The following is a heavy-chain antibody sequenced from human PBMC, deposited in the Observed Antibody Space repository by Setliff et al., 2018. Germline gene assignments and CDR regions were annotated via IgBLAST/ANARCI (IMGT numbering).Heavy chain of an antibody. CDR1: GYTFTSYA. Sequence: ASVKVSCKASGYTFTSYAMNWVRQAPGQGLEWMGWINANTGNPTYAQGFTGRFVFSLDTSVSTAYLQISSLKAEDTAVYYCARGPRITIFGVVSLSLYGMDVWGQGTTVTVSS. CDR3: ARGPRITIFGVVSLSLYGMDV. CDR2: INANTGNP. D-gene: IGHD3-3*01. V-gene: IGHV7-4-1*02. J-gene: IGHJ6*02.